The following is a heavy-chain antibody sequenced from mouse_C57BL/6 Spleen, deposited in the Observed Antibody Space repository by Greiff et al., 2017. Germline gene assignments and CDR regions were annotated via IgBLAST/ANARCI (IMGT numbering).Heavy chain of an antibody. Sequence: QVQLQQSGPELVKPGASVKISCKASGYAFSSSWMNWVKQRPGKGLEWIGRIDPGDGDTNYNGKFKGKATLPVDKSSSTAYMALSRLTSEDSAVYFCARADGTLSIDYWGQGTSVTVSS. D-gene: IGHD1-1*01. CDR1: GYAFSSSW. CDR2: IDPGDGDT. CDR3: ARADGTLSIDY. V-gene: IGHV1-82*01. J-gene: IGHJ4*01.